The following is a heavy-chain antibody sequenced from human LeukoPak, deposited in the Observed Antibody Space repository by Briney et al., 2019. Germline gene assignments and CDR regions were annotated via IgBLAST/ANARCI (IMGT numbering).Heavy chain of an antibody. D-gene: IGHD3-22*01. J-gene: IGHJ3*01. CDR2: ISGSGGST. V-gene: IGHV3-23*01. Sequence: PGGSLRLSCAASGFTFSSYAMTWVRQAPGKGLEWVSGISGSGGSTYYADSVKGRFTISRDNSQNSVYLQMNSLRAEDTALYYCARDRYYFDSTGYYPAFDLWGQGTMVTVSS. CDR3: ARDRYYFDSTGYYPAFDL. CDR1: GFTFSSYA.